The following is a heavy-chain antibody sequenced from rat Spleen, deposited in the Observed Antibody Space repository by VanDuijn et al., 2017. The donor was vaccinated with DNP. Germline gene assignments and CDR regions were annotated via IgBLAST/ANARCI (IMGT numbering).Heavy chain of an antibody. CDR3: ARRGYYGSYWYFDF. Sequence: EVQLVESGGGLVQPGRSLKLSCAASGFTFSHYYMAWVRQAPTKGLEWVATIFYDGSSTFYRDSVKGRFTISRNNAKSTLYLQMDSLRSEDTATYYCARRGYYGSYWYFDFWGPGTMVTVSS. CDR2: IFYDGSST. D-gene: IGHD1-6*01. V-gene: IGHV5-7*01. CDR1: GFTFSHYY. J-gene: IGHJ1*01.